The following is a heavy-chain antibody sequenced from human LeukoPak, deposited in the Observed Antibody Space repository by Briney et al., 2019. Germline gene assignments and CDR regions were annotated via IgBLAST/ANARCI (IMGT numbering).Heavy chain of an antibody. Sequence: GGSLRLSCAASGFTFSSYLMHWVRQAPGKGLVWVSRISSDGSSTIYADSVKGRFTISRDNARNTLYLQMNSLRAEDTAVYYCARDPVLQTMVRAMDVWGKGTTVTISS. CDR3: ARDPVLQTMVRAMDV. CDR1: GFTFSSYL. J-gene: IGHJ6*04. V-gene: IGHV3-74*01. CDR2: ISSDGSST. D-gene: IGHD3-10*01.